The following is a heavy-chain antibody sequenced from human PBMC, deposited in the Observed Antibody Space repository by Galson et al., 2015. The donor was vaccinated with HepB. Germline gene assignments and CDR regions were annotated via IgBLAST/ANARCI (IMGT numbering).Heavy chain of an antibody. J-gene: IGHJ6*02. Sequence: SLRLSCAASGFSFSRYAMSWVRQAPGKGLEWVSGISGSGGSTYYADSVRGRLTISRDNSKNTLYVQMNSLRAEDTAVYYCAKSTSLAFGYYYYGMDVWGQGTTVTASS. CDR2: ISGSGGST. CDR1: GFSFSRYA. D-gene: IGHD3-16*01. CDR3: AKSTSLAFGYYYYGMDV. V-gene: IGHV3-23*01.